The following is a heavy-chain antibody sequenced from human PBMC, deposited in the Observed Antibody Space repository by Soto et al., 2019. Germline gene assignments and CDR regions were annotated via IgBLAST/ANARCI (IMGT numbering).Heavy chain of an antibody. J-gene: IGHJ4*02. CDR3: ARGTLVGRGDFDY. CDR2: IYYSGSS. D-gene: IGHD2-15*01. CDR1: GGSISSGGSY. V-gene: IGHV4-31*03. Sequence: KPSETLSLTCTVSGGSISSGGSYWSWIRQHPGKGLEWIGYIYYSGSSYYNPSLKSRVTISVDTSKNQFSLKLTSVTAADTAVYYCARGTLVGRGDFDYWGQGSLVTVSS.